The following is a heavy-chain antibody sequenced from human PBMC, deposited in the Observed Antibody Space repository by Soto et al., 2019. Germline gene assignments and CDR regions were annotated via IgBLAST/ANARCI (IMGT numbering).Heavy chain of an antibody. CDR3: AKDSCSSTSCPLDY. CDR1: GFTFDDYA. CDR2: INWNSGSI. D-gene: IGHD2-2*01. J-gene: IGHJ4*02. Sequence: SLRLSCAASGFTFDDYAMHWVRQAPGKGLEWVSGINWNSGSIDYADSVKGRFTISRDNAKNSLYLQMNSLRAEDTALYYCAKDSCSSTSCPLDYWGQGTLVTVSS. V-gene: IGHV3-9*01.